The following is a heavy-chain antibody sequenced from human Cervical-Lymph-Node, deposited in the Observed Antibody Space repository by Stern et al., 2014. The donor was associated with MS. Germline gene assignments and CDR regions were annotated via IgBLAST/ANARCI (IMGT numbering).Heavy chain of an antibody. CDR2: IISILETV. J-gene: IGHJ3*02. V-gene: IGHV1-69*01. Sequence: QVQLVESGAEVKKPGSSVKVSCKASGGTFSSYAINWVRQAPGQGLEWMGGIISILETVNYAQKFQGRVRITADESTSTAYMELSSLRSEDTAVYYCARGGYNQDGLDIWGQGTMVTVSS. CDR1: GGTFSSYA. CDR3: ARGGYNQDGLDI. D-gene: IGHD5-24*01.